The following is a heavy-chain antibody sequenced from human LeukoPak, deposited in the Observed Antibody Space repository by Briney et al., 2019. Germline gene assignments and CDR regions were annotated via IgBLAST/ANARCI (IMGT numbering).Heavy chain of an antibody. CDR2: IYSGGST. CDR3: ARDFPGDAFDI. J-gene: IGHJ3*02. CDR1: GFTVSSNY. V-gene: IGHV3-66*01. Sequence: GGSLRLSCAASGFTVSSNYMSWVRQAPGKGLEWVSVIYSGGSTYYADSVKGRFTISRDNSKNTLYLQMNSLRAEDTAVYYCARDFPGDAFDIWGQGTMVTVSS.